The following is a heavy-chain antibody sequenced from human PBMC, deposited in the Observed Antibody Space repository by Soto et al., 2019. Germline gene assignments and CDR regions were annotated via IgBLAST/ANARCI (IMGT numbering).Heavy chain of an antibody. D-gene: IGHD2-15*01. CDR1: GDSVSSNSAA. V-gene: IGHV6-1*01. Sequence: SQTLSLTCVISGDSVSSNSAAWNWIRQSPSRGLEWLGRTYYRSKWYNDYAVSVKSRITINPDTSKNQFSLQLNSVTPEDTAVYYCARDVVVVAATRINWFDPWGQGTLVTVSS. CDR3: ARDVVVVAATRINWFDP. J-gene: IGHJ5*02. CDR2: TYYRSKWYN.